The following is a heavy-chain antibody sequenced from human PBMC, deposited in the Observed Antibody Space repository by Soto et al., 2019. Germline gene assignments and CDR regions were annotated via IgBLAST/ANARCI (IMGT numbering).Heavy chain of an antibody. D-gene: IGHD6-13*01. Sequence: QVQLQESGPGLVKPSETLSLTCTVSGGSISSYYWSWIRQPPGKGLEWIGYIYYSGSTNYNPSLKRRVTISVDTSKNQFSLKLSSVTAADTAVYYCAGRGYLYYGMDVWGQGTTVTVSS. J-gene: IGHJ6*02. V-gene: IGHV4-59*08. CDR1: GGSISSYY. CDR2: IYYSGST. CDR3: AGRGYLYYGMDV.